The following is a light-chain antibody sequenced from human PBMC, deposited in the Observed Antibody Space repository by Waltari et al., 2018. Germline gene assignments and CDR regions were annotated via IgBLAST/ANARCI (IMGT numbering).Light chain of an antibody. J-gene: IGLJ2*01. CDR2: RNK. CDR3: AAWDDSLSGHVV. Sequence: QSVLTQPPSASGTPGQRVTISCSGSSSNIGSNYVYWYQQLPGTAPKLLIYRNKPRPSGVPDRFSCANAGTSASLAISGLRSEDESDYYCAAWDDSLSGHVVFGGGTKLTVL. CDR1: SSNIGSNY. V-gene: IGLV1-47*01.